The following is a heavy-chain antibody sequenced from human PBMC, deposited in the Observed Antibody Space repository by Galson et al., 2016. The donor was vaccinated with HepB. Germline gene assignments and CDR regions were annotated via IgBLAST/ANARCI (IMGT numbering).Heavy chain of an antibody. Sequence: SLRLSCAGSGFTFRDFAMSWIRQAPGKGLEWVSSISSSGTSTNYADSVKGRFTISRDNAKNSLFLQMNSLRAEDTAVYYCARDRTSRAAGDLWGQGILVTVSS. D-gene: IGHD6-25*01. CDR2: ISSSGTST. J-gene: IGHJ5*02. V-gene: IGHV3-11*06. CDR1: GFTFRDFA. CDR3: ARDRTSRAAGDL.